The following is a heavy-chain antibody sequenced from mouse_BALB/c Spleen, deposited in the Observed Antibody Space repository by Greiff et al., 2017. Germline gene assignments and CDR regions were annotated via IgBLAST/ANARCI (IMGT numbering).Heavy chain of an antibody. D-gene: IGHD2-1*01. V-gene: IGHV2-2*02. Sequence: VKLQESGPGLVQPSQSLSITCTVSGFSLTSYGVHWVRQSPGKGLEWLGVIWSGGSTDYNAAFISRLSISKDNSKSKVFFKMNSLQANDTAIYYCATHYGNYDAMDYWGQGTSVTVSS. CDR1: GFSLTSYG. CDR2: IWSGGST. CDR3: ATHYGNYDAMDY. J-gene: IGHJ4*01.